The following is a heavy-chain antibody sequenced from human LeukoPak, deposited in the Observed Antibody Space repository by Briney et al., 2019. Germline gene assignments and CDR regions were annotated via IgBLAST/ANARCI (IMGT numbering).Heavy chain of an antibody. Sequence: GGSLRLSCAASGFTFGTHAMTWVRQAPSKGLEWVSGMSGRGDTSYYADSVKGRFTISRDDSKNTLFLQMNSLRAEDTAVYYCAKLAGIRGWFVYYFDYWGQGTLVTVS. CDR2: MSGRGDTS. CDR3: AKLAGIRGWFVYYFDY. J-gene: IGHJ4*02. D-gene: IGHD6-19*01. V-gene: IGHV3-23*01. CDR1: GFTFGTHA.